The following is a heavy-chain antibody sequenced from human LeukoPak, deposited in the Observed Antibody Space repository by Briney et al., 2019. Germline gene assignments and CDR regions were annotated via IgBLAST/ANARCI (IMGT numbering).Heavy chain of an antibody. J-gene: IGHJ6*02. CDR2: IYYSGST. D-gene: IGHD5-12*01. CDR3: ARDRGYSGYDGYYYYGMDV. CDR1: GGSISSYY. V-gene: IGHV4-59*12. Sequence: SETLSLTCTVSGGSISSYYWSWIRQPPGKGLEWIGYIYYSGSTNYNPSLKSRVTISVDTSKNQFSLKLSSVTAADTAVYYCARDRGYSGYDGYYYYGMDVWGQGTTVTVSS.